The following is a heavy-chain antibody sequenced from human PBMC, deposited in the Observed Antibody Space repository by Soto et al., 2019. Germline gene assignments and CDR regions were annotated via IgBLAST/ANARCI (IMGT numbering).Heavy chain of an antibody. CDR2: MNFNSGKT. D-gene: IGHD5-18*01. CDR1: GYTFTSYD. V-gene: IGHV1-8*01. J-gene: IGHJ4*02. CDR3: AGGVADAAMVQGY. Sequence: QVQLVQSGAEVKKPGASVKVSCKASGYTFTSYDVNWVRQATGQGLEWMGWMNFNSGKTGYAQKFKGRVTMTRNTAISTAYMELSSLRSEDTAVYYCAGGVADAAMVQGYWGQGTLVTVSS.